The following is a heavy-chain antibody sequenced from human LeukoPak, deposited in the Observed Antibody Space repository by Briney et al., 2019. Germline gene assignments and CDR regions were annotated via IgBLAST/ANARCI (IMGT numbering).Heavy chain of an antibody. CDR2: INPNSGGT. V-gene: IGHV1-2*04. Sequence: ASVKVSCRASGYTFTSYYMHWVRQAPGQGLEWMGWINPNSGGTNYAQKFQGWVTMTRDTSISTAYMELSRLRSDDTAVYYCARDFDGYDGNWFDPWGQGTLVTVSS. J-gene: IGHJ5*02. D-gene: IGHD5-12*01. CDR3: ARDFDGYDGNWFDP. CDR1: GYTFTSYY.